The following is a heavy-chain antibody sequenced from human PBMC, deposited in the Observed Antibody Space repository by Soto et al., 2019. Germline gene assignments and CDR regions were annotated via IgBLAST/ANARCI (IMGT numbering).Heavy chain of an antibody. CDR1: GFTFSSYA. D-gene: IGHD2-15*01. CDR2: ISGSGGST. J-gene: IGHJ4*02. V-gene: IGHV3-23*01. Sequence: HPGGSLRLSCAASGFTFSSYAMSWVRQAPGKGLEWVSAISGSGGSTYYADSVKGRFTISRDNSKNTLYLQMNSLRAEDTAVYYCAKDMGYCSGGSCYGMETYFDYWGQGTLVTVSS. CDR3: AKDMGYCSGGSCYGMETYFDY.